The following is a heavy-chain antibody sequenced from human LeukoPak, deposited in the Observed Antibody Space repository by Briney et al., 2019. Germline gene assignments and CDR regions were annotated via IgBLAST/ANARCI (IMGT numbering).Heavy chain of an antibody. V-gene: IGHV1-2*02. CDR3: ARGEVDTDYYDSSGYYWDY. J-gene: IGHJ4*02. Sequence: ASVKVSCKASGYTFTGYYMHWVRQAPGQGLEWMGWINPNSGGTNYAQKFQGRVTMTRDTSISTAYMELSRLRSGDTAVYYCARGEVDTDYYDSSGYYWDYWGQGTLVTVSS. D-gene: IGHD3-22*01. CDR2: INPNSGGT. CDR1: GYTFTGYY.